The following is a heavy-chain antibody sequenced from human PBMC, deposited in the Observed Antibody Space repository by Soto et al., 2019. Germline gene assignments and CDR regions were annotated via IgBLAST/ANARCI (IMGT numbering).Heavy chain of an antibody. J-gene: IGHJ6*02. Sequence: VESLKISCQGSGYRFTSYWISWVRPLPGKGLEWMGRIDPSDSYPNYSPSFQGHVTFSADKSISTAYLQWSSLKASDTAYYYCVKGRGSHQVKYGMDVWGQGTAVTVSS. V-gene: IGHV5-10-1*01. CDR2: IDPSDSYP. CDR1: GYRFTSYW. D-gene: IGHD6-25*01. CDR3: VKGRGSHQVKYGMDV.